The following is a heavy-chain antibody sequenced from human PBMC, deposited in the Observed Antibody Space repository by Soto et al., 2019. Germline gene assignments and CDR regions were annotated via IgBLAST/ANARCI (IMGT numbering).Heavy chain of an antibody. CDR2: ISYDGSNK. J-gene: IGHJ4*02. V-gene: IGHV3-30-3*01. Sequence: QVQLVESGGGVVQPGRSLRLSCAASGFTFSSYAMHWVRQAPGKGLEWVAVISYDGSNKYYADSVKGRFTISRDNSKNTLYLQMNSLRAEDTAVYYCARDSLSRDGYTYYFDYWGQGTLVTVSS. CDR1: GFTFSSYA. CDR3: ARDSLSRDGYTYYFDY. D-gene: IGHD2-2*02.